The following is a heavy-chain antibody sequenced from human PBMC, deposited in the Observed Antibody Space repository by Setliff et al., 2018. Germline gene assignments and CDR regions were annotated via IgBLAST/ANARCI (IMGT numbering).Heavy chain of an antibody. CDR1: GFRFSDYD. D-gene: IGHD2-2*01. Sequence: GGSLRLSCAASGFRFSDYDMHWVRQAPGKGLEWVAFIRYDGSHTAYADSVKGRFTISRDNAKNTLYLQMNSLEAEDTAVYYCARGGCSATSCLDYWGQGILVTVSS. V-gene: IGHV3-30*02. CDR2: IRYDGSHT. J-gene: IGHJ4*02. CDR3: ARGGCSATSCLDY.